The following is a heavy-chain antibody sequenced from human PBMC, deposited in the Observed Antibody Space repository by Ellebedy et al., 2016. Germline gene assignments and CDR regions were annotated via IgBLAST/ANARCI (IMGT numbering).Heavy chain of an antibody. CDR2: IYYSGST. CDR1: GGSISSYY. V-gene: IGHV4-59*01. Sequence: SETLSLTCTVSGGSISSYYWSWIRQPPGKGLEWIGYIYYSGSTNYNPSLKSRVTISVDTSKNQVSLKLSTVTAADPAVDYCARGDVLGSSLDYWGQGTLVTVSS. J-gene: IGHJ4*02. CDR3: ARGDVLGSSLDY. D-gene: IGHD3-16*01.